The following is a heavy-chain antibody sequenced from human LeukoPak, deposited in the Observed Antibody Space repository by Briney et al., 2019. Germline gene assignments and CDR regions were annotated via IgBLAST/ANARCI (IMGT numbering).Heavy chain of an antibody. CDR3: ARGLDDYDFWSGYLAIDAFDI. J-gene: IGHJ3*02. CDR2: INHSGST. CDR1: GGSFSGYY. V-gene: IGHV4-34*01. Sequence: SETLSLTCAVYGGSFSGYYWSWIRQPPGKGLEWIGEINHSGSTNYNPSLKSRVTISVDTSKNQFSLKLSSVTAADTAVYYCARGLDDYDFWSGYLAIDAFDIWGQGTMVTVSS. D-gene: IGHD3-3*01.